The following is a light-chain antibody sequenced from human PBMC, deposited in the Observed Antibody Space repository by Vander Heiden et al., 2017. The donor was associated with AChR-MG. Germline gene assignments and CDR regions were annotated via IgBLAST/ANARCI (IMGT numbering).Light chain of an antibody. V-gene: IGKV3-20*01. J-gene: IGKJ2*01. CDR3: QQYGSSPRT. CDR1: QSVSSSY. CDR2: GAS. Sequence: EIVLTQSPGTLSSSPGERATLPCRASQSVSSSYLAWYQQKPGQAPRLLIYGASSRATGIPDRFSGSGSGTDFTLTISRLEPEDFAVYYCQQYGSSPRTFGQGTKLEIK.